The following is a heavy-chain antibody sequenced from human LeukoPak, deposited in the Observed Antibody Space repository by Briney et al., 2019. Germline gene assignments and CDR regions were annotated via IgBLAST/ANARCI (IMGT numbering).Heavy chain of an antibody. CDR1: GFTFSNAW. D-gene: IGHD3-3*01. V-gene: IGHV3-15*01. J-gene: IGHJ6*03. CDR2: IKRKTDGGTT. Sequence: GGSLRLSCAASGFTFSNAWMSWVRQAPGKGLEWVGRIKRKTDGGTTDYAAPVKGRFTISRDDSKNTLYLQMNSLKTEDTAVYYCTTGPLRFLEWLPETLYYMDVWGKGTTVTVSS. CDR3: TTGPLRFLEWLPETLYYMDV.